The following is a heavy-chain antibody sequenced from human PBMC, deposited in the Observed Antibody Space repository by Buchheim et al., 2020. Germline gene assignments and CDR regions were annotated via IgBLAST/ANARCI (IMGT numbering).Heavy chain of an antibody. Sequence: QLQLQESGPGLVKPSETLSLTCIVSGGSISSSSDYWGWIRQPPGKGLEWIGSIYYTGSTYYNPSLQSRVTISIDTSKTQFSLMLSTVTAADTAVYYCARAENWGQGTL. CDR2: IYYTGST. D-gene: IGHD6-19*01. J-gene: IGHJ4*02. CDR3: ARAEN. V-gene: IGHV4-39*07. CDR1: GGSISSSSDY.